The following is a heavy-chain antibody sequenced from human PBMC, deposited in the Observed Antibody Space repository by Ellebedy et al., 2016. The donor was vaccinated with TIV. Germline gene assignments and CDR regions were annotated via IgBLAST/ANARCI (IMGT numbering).Heavy chain of an antibody. J-gene: IGHJ4*02. D-gene: IGHD6-13*01. V-gene: IGHV3-21*01. CDR3: ARGAMGTAGDDH. CDR1: GFTFSSYF. Sequence: PGGSLRLSCAASGFTFSSYFMNWVPQAPGTLLGWVSSISSNSNYIYYADSVRGRFTISRDNAKKSLYLQMNSLRAEDTAVYYCARGAMGTAGDDHWGQGTLVTVSS. CDR2: ISSNSNYI.